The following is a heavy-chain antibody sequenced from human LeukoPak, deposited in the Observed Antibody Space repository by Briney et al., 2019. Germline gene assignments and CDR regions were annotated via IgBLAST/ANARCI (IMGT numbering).Heavy chain of an antibody. Sequence: PGGSLRLSCAASGFTFSSYAMSWVRQAPGKGLEWVSAISGSGGSTYYADSVKGRFTISRDNSKNTLYLQMNSLRAEDTAVYYCAKDSMLSYGFRTSAFDIWGQGTMVTVSS. CDR2: ISGSGGST. CDR3: AKDSMLSYGFRTSAFDI. V-gene: IGHV3-23*01. D-gene: IGHD5-18*01. J-gene: IGHJ3*02. CDR1: GFTFSSYA.